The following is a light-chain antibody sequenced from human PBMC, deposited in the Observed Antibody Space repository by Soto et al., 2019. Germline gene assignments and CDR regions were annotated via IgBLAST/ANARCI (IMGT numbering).Light chain of an antibody. CDR2: AAS. CDR1: QSISSY. CDR3: QQSYNTPLT. J-gene: IGKJ3*01. V-gene: IGKV1-39*01. Sequence: DIQMTQSPSSLSASVGDRVTITCRASQSISSYLNWYQQKPGKAPKFLIYAASSLQSGVPSRLSGSGSGTDFTLTISSLQPEDFATYYCQQSYNTPLTFGPGTKVDIK.